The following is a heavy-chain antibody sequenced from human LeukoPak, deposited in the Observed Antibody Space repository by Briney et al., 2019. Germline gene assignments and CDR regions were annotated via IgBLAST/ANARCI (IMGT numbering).Heavy chain of an antibody. J-gene: IGHJ4*02. Sequence: PSETLSLTCAVYGGSFSGYYWSWIRQPPGKGLEWIGEINHSGSTNYNPSLKSRVTISVDTSKNQFSLKLSSVTAADTAVYYRARGGYDFWSGYRSPYYFDYWGQGTLVTVSS. CDR1: GGSFSGYY. CDR2: INHSGST. CDR3: ARGGYDFWSGYRSPYYFDY. D-gene: IGHD3-3*01. V-gene: IGHV4-34*01.